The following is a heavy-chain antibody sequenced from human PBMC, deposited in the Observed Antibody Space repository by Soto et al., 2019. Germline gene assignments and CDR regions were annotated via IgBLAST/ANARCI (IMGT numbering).Heavy chain of an antibody. V-gene: IGHV3-33*01. J-gene: IGHJ4*02. CDR2: IWYDGSNK. Sequence: PGGSLRLSCAASGFTFSSYGMHWVRQAPGKGLEWVAVIWYDGSNKYYADSVKGRFTISRDNSKNTLYLQMNSLRAEDTAVYYCARGGYSGYDPIDYWGQGTLVTVSS. CDR1: GFTFSSYG. D-gene: IGHD5-12*01. CDR3: ARGGYSGYDPIDY.